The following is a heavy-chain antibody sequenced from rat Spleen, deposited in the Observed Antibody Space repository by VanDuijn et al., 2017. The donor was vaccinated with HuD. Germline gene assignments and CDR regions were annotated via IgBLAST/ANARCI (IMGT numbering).Heavy chain of an antibody. CDR1: GFTFSNYG. D-gene: IGHD1-5*01. CDR3: AKDAYNNIGTIPYYFDY. CDR2: ITYDGRTT. Sequence: EVQLVESGGDLVQPGRSLKLSCAASGFTFSNYGMAWVCQAPTKGLEWVATITYDGRTTYYRDSVKGRFTISRDNAKSTLYLQMDSLRSEDTATYYCAKDAYNNIGTIPYYFDYWGQGVMVTVSS. J-gene: IGHJ2*01. V-gene: IGHV5-29*01.